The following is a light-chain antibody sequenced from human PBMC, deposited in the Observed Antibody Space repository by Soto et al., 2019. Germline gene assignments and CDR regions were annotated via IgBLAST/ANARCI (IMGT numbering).Light chain of an antibody. J-gene: IGKJ1*01. Sequence: AIPMTQSPSSLSASVGDRVTITCRASQGIRNELGWYQQKPGKAPKLLIYAASSLQSGVPSRFSGSGSGTDFTLTISSLQPEDFAAYYCLQDYNYPRTFGQGTKVEIK. CDR2: AAS. CDR3: LQDYNYPRT. V-gene: IGKV1-6*01. CDR1: QGIRNE.